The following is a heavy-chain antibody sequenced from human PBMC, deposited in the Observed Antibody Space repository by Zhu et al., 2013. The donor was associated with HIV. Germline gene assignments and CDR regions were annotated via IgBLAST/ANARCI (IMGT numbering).Heavy chain of an antibody. CDR1: GGTFSSYA. CDR3: ARSTAAGGMIYYYGMDV. V-gene: IGHV1-69*12. Sequence: QVQLVQSGAEVKKPGSSVKVSCKASGGTFSSYAISWVRQAPGQGLEWMGGIIPIFGTANYAQKFQGRVTITADESTSTAYMELSSLRSEDTAVYYCARSTAAGGMIYYYGMDVWGQGTTVTVSS. CDR2: IIPIFGTA. D-gene: IGHD6-13*01. J-gene: IGHJ6*02.